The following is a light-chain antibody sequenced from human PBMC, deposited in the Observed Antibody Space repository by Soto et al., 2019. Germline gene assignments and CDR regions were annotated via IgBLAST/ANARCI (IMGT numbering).Light chain of an antibody. V-gene: IGLV2-14*01. CDR1: SSDDGDYDY. CDR2: EVS. J-gene: IGLJ1*01. CDR3: SSYTSSSRYV. Sequence: QSVLTQPASVSGSPGQSITISCTGTSSDDGDYDYVSWYQQHPGKAPKLMIYEVSNRPSGVSNRFSGSKSGNTASLTISGLQAEDEADYYCSSYTSSSRYVFGTGTKVTVL.